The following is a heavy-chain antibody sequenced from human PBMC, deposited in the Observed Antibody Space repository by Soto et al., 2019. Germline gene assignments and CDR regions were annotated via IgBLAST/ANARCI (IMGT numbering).Heavy chain of an antibody. V-gene: IGHV3-48*02. CDR2: FSSSSRTI. Sequence: PGGSLRLSCAASGFTFSSYSLNWVRQAPGKGLGGVSYFSSSSRTIYYADSVKGRFTISRDNAKNSLYLQMNSLRDQDTPVYYFARERRDSSVWYRADAFDYWGQGTLVTVSS. D-gene: IGHD6-19*01. CDR1: GFTFSSYS. J-gene: IGHJ4*02. CDR3: ARERRDSSVWYRADAFDY.